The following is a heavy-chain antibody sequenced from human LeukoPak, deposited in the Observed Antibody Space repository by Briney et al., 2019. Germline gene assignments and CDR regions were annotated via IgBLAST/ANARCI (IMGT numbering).Heavy chain of an antibody. V-gene: IGHV4-34*01. Sequence: SETLSLTCAVYGGSFSGYYWSWIRQPPGKGLEWIGEINHSGSANYNPSLKSRVTISVDTSKNQFSLKLSSVTAADTAVYYCARFTPQGYGWGGYNRFDPWGQGTLVTVSS. CDR3: ARFTPQGYGWGGYNRFDP. CDR1: GGSFSGYY. D-gene: IGHD5-18*01. J-gene: IGHJ5*02. CDR2: INHSGSA.